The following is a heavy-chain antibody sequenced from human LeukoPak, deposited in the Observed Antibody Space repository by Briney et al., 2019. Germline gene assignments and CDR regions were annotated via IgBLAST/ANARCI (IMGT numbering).Heavy chain of an antibody. CDR2: IIPIFGTA. CDR3: ASGSYGSGSYDWFDP. D-gene: IGHD3-10*01. Sequence: SVKVSCRASGGTFSSYAISWVRQAPGQGLEWMGGIIPIFGTANYAQKFQGRVTITADESTSTAYMELISLRSEDTAVYYCASGSYGSGSYDWFDPWGQGTLVTVSS. V-gene: IGHV1-69*13. CDR1: GGTFSSYA. J-gene: IGHJ5*02.